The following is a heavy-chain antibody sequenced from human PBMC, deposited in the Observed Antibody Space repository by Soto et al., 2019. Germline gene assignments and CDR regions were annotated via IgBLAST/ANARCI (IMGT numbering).Heavy chain of an antibody. CDR3: ARAGYYYDSSGYFSFGY. CDR1: GFTFRDYY. D-gene: IGHD3-22*01. J-gene: IGHJ4*02. Sequence: GGSLRLSCAASGFTFRDYYMSWIRQAPGKGLEWVSYISSSGSTIYYADSVKGRFTISRDNAKNSLYLQMNSLRAEDTAVYYCARAGYYYDSSGYFSFGYWGQGTLVTVSS. V-gene: IGHV3-11*01. CDR2: ISSSGSTI.